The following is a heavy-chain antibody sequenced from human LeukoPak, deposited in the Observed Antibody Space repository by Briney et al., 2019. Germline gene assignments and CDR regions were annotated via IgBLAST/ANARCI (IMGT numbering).Heavy chain of an antibody. CDR3: ARQSLADRFFDY. Sequence: PSGTLSLTCSVSGGSISSTSAYWGWIRQSPGRGLECIGSIYYGGVTYYHPSLKSRVTMSVDTSKNQFSLRLSSVTAADTAVYYCARQSLADRFFDYWGQVTLVTVSS. CDR1: GGSISSTSAY. CDR2: IYYGGVT. D-gene: IGHD3-22*01. V-gene: IGHV4-39*01. J-gene: IGHJ4*02.